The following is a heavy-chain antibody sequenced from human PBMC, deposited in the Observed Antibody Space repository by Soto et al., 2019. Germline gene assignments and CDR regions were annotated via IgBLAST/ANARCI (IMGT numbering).Heavy chain of an antibody. CDR3: ARANCSGGSCYLLW. Sequence: SETLSLTCTVSGGSISSYYWSWIRQPPEKGLEWIGYIYYSGSTNYNPSLKSRVTISVDTSKNQFSLKLSSVTAADTAVYYCARANCSGGSCYLLWWGQGTLVTVSS. CDR2: IYYSGST. D-gene: IGHD2-15*01. CDR1: GGSISSYY. V-gene: IGHV4-59*01. J-gene: IGHJ4*02.